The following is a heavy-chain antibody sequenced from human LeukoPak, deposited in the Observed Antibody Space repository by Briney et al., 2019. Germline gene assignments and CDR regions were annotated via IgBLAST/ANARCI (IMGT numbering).Heavy chain of an antibody. CDR1: GGSFRSYS. V-gene: IGHV4-34*01. Sequence: PSETLSLTRALYGGSFRSYSWSWPWIRQTPEKALEWIGEIIEKGNANYNPSLKSRVTIDLDTSKNQFSLKLTSMTAAYTAMYYCARGYYPPRWYFDLWGRGTPVTVS. CDR3: ARGYYPPRWYFDL. CDR2: IIEKGNA. D-gene: IGHD3-10*01. J-gene: IGHJ2*01.